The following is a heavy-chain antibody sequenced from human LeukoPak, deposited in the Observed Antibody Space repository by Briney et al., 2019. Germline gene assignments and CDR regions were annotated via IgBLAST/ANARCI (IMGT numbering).Heavy chain of an antibody. CDR3: AATGR. CDR1: GLALRNYH. V-gene: IGHV3-69-1*02. CDR2: IHETGDS. J-gene: IGHJ4*02. Sequence: PGGSLRLSCVGSGLALRNYHVTWVRQAPGKGLEWVADIHETGDSHYADSVKGRFTISRENVKNSVYLQMNSLRADDTAVYYCAATGRWGQGTLVAVSS.